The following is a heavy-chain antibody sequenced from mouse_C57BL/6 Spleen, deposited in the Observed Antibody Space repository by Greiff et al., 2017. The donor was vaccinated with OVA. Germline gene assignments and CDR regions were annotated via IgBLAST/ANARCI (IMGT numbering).Heavy chain of an antibody. Sequence: QVQLQQPGAELVKPGASVKLSCKASGYTFTSYWMHWVKQRPGRGLEWIGRIDPNSGGTKYNEKFKSKATLTVDKPSSTAYMQLSSLTSEDSAVYYCARTPPIYYDYDGYFDYWGQGTTLTVSS. CDR2: IDPNSGGT. J-gene: IGHJ2*01. CDR1: GYTFTSYW. CDR3: ARTPPIYYDYDGYFDY. V-gene: IGHV1-72*01. D-gene: IGHD2-4*01.